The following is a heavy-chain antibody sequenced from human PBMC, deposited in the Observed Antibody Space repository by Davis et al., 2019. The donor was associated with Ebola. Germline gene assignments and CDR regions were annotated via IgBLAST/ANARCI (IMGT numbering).Heavy chain of an antibody. Sequence: HTGGSLRLSCAASGFTFSSYWMHWVRQAPGKGLVWVSRVDIDGSRTSYADSVKGRFTISRDNSKNTLYLQMNSLRPEDTAVYFCAKVYWNYEGNYFDYWGQGTLVTVSS. D-gene: IGHD1-7*01. CDR1: GFTFSSYW. J-gene: IGHJ4*02. CDR2: VDIDGSRT. V-gene: IGHV3-74*01. CDR3: AKVYWNYEGNYFDY.